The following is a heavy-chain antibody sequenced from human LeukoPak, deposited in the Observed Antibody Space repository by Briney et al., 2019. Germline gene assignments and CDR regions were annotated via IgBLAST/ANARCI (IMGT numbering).Heavy chain of an antibody. Sequence: AGGSLRLSCAAPGFTFSSYAMSWVRQAPGKGLEWVSAISGSGGSTYYADSVKGRFTISRDNAKNSLYLQMNSLRAEDTAVYYCARGHYVWGSYRYGPNPDYYYYMDVWGKGTTVTVSS. CDR1: GFTFSSYA. J-gene: IGHJ6*03. D-gene: IGHD3-16*02. CDR3: ARGHYVWGSYRYGPNPDYYYYMDV. CDR2: ISGSGGST. V-gene: IGHV3-23*01.